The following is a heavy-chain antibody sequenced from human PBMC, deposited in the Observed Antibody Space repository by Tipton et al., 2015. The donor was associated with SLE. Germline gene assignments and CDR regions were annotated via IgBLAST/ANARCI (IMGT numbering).Heavy chain of an antibody. CDR3: ASLHSSGYHRIFDY. V-gene: IGHV4-59*01. CDR1: GGSISSFY. CDR2: ISYSGST. Sequence: TLSFTCSVSGGSISSFYWSWIRQPPGKGLEWIAYISYSGSTDYNPSLKSRVTISVDTSKNQFSLKLSSVTAADTAVYYCASLHSSGYHRIFDYWGQGTLVTVSS. D-gene: IGHD3-22*01. J-gene: IGHJ4*02.